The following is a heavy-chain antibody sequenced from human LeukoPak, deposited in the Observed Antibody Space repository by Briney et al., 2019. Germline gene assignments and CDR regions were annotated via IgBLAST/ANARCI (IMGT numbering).Heavy chain of an antibody. J-gene: IGHJ4*02. V-gene: IGHV4-59*01. CDR2: NYYSGST. CDR3: ASAPSYGDYAY. D-gene: IGHD4-17*01. Sequence: SQTPSLTCTVSVGSISSYYWSWIRQPPRKGLEWIGYNYYSGSTNYNPSLKSRVTISVDTSKNQCSLKLSAVTAADTAVYYCASAPSYGDYAYWGQGTLVTVSS. CDR1: VGSISSYY.